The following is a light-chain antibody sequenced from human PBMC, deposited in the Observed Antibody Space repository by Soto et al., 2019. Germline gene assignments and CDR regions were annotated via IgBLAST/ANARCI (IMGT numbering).Light chain of an antibody. J-gene: IGLJ1*01. V-gene: IGLV1-44*01. CDR2: RDN. CDR1: RSNIGSNT. CDR3: AAWDDSHNVLDV. Sequence: QSVLTQPPSVSGTPGQRVTVSCSGGRSNIGSNTVHWYQQLPGAAPTLLIYRDNQRPSGVPDRFAASKSGTSASLAISGLQSEDEGDYYCAAWDDSHNVLDVFGTGTKVTVL.